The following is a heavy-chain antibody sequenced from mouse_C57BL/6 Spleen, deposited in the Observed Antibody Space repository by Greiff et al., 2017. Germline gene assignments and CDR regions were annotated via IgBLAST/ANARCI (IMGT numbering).Heavy chain of an antibody. CDR2: IWRGGST. J-gene: IGHJ1*03. D-gene: IGHD1-1*01. V-gene: IGHV2-5*01. Sequence: QVQLQQSGPGLVQPSQSLSITCTVSGFSLTSYGVHWVRQSPGKGLEWLGVIWRGGSTDYNAAFMSRLSITKDNSKSQVFVKMNSLQADDTAIYYCAKNSITTVVDWYFDVWGTGTTVTVSS. CDR1: GFSLTSYG. CDR3: AKNSITTVVDWYFDV.